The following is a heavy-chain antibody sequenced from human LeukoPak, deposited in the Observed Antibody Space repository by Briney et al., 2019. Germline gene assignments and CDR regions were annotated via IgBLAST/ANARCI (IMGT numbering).Heavy chain of an antibody. CDR1: GFTFSNYS. D-gene: IGHD6-19*01. CDR2: ISFDGSNK. J-gene: IGHJ6*02. V-gene: IGHV3-30-3*01. Sequence: GGSLGLSCAASGFTFSNYSLHWVRQAPGKGLEWVAVISFDGSNKYYPDSVKGRFTISRDNSKNTLYLQMNSLRAEDTAVYYCARSPGEQWLVRNYYGMDVWGQGTTVTVSS. CDR3: ARSPGEQWLVRNYYGMDV.